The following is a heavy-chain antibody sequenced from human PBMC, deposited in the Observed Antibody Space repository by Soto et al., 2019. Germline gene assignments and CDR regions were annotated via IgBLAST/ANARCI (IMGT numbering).Heavy chain of an antibody. CDR3: ARGRYGDY. CDR1: GYTFTSYG. Sequence: QVHLVQSGAEVKKPGASVKVSCKASGYTFTSYGITWVRQAPGQGLEWMGWISAHNGNTDYAQKLQGRVIVTRDTXXXXXXXXXXXXRSDXTXXXYCARGRYGDYWGQGALVTVSS. V-gene: IGHV1-18*01. D-gene: IGHD1-26*01. CDR2: ISAHNGNT. J-gene: IGHJ4*02.